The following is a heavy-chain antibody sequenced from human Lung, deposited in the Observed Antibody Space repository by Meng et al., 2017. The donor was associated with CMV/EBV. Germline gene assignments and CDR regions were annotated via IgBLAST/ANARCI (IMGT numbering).Heavy chain of an antibody. CDR2: ISAYNGNT. D-gene: IGHD3-3*01. V-gene: IGHV1-18*01. CDR1: GYTFTSYG. J-gene: IGHJ6*02. CDR3: ARVRYYDFWSGYFNGMDV. Sequence: SVXVSXXASGYTFTSYGISWVRQAPGQGLEWMGWISAYNGNTNYAQKLQGRVTMTTDTSTSTAYMELRSLRSDDTAVYYCARVRYYDFWSGYFNGMDVWGREXTVTVSS.